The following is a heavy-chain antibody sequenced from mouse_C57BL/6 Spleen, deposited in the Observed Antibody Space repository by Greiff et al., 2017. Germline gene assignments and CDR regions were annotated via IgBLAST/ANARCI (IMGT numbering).Heavy chain of an antibody. J-gene: IGHJ4*01. Sequence: EVQLQQSGPELVKPGASVKIPCKASGYTFTDYNMDWVKQSHGKSLEWIGDINPNNGGTIYNQKFKGKATLTVDKSSSTAYMELRSLTSEDTAVYYCAREGRGSSHYAMDYWGQGTSVTVSS. CDR3: AREGRGSSHYAMDY. V-gene: IGHV1-18*01. D-gene: IGHD1-1*01. CDR1: GYTFTDYN. CDR2: INPNNGGT.